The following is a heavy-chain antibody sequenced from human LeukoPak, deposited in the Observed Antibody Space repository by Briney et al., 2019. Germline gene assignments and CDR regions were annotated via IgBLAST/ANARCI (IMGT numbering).Heavy chain of an antibody. J-gene: IGHJ6*03. Sequence: SETLSLTCTVSGGSISSYYWSWIRQPAGKGPEWIGHIYTSGSTNYNPSLRSRVTMSVDTSKNQFSLNLSSVTAADTAVYYCARGIRGSGSYNYYYYYMDVWGKGTTITVSS. V-gene: IGHV4-4*07. CDR3: ARGIRGSGSYNYYYYYMDV. CDR1: GGSISSYY. D-gene: IGHD3-10*01. CDR2: IYTSGST.